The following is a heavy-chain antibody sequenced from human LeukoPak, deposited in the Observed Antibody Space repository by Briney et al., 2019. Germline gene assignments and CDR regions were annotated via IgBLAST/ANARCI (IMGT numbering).Heavy chain of an antibody. J-gene: IGHJ3*02. CDR3: ARGKRGTVVIDAFDI. CDR1: GGSISNYY. CDR2: IYTSGST. Sequence: PSETLSLTCTVSGGSISNYYWSWIRQPAGKGLEWIGRIYTSGSTNYNPSLRSRVTMSVDTSKNQFSLKLTSVTAADTAVYYCARGKRGTVVIDAFDIWGQGTMVTVSS. D-gene: IGHD4-23*01. V-gene: IGHV4-4*07.